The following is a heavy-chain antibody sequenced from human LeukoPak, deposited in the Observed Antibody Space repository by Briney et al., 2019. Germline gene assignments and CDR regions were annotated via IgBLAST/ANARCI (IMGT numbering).Heavy chain of an antibody. CDR3: VFPLSFGAALDY. CDR2: IIPIFGTA. J-gene: IGHJ4*02. D-gene: IGHD3-10*01. V-gene: IGHV1-69*01. Sequence: GASVKVSCKASGGTFSSYAISWVRQAPGQGLEWMGGIIPIFGTANYAQKFQGRVTITADESTSTAYMELSSLRSEDTAVYYCVFPLSFGAALDYWGQGTLVTVSS. CDR1: GGTFSSYA.